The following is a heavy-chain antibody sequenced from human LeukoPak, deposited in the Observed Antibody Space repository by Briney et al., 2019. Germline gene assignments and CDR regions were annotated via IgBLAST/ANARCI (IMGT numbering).Heavy chain of an antibody. CDR2: ISWNSGSI. CDR1: GFTFDDYA. Sequence: GGSLRLSCAASGFTFDDYAMHWVRQAPGKGLEWVSGISWNSGSIGYADSVKGRFTISRDNAKNSLYLQMNSLRAEDTALYYCAKASSGWYGGVDYWGQGTLVTVSS. CDR3: AKASSGWYGGVDY. V-gene: IGHV3-9*01. J-gene: IGHJ4*02. D-gene: IGHD6-19*01.